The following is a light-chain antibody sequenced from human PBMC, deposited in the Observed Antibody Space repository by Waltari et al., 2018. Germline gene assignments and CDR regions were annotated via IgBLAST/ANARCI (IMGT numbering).Light chain of an antibody. CDR3: CTYAGSSTWV. V-gene: IGLV2-23*01. CDR2: EAY. Sequence: QSALAQPASVSGSPGQSVTISCTGAGSDVGISNVVSWYQQHPGKAPKRMIYEAYKRPSGVSNLFAGSKSGNTASLTISGLQTDDEAEYYCCTYAGSSTWVFGGGTKLTVL. J-gene: IGLJ3*02. CDR1: GSDVGISNV.